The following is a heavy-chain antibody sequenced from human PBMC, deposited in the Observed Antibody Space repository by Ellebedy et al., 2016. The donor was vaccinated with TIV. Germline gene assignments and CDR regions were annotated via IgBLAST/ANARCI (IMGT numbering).Heavy chain of an antibody. CDR2: ISSSSAFI. CDR1: GFTFSDYT. CDR3: ASLGVRYCSGGSCYEASDY. D-gene: IGHD2-15*01. Sequence: PGGSLRLFCAASGFTFSDYTMNWVRQAPGKGLQWVSSISSSSAFIYYADSVKGRFTISRDNAKNSLYLQMNSLRAEDTAVYYCASLGVRYCSGGSCYEASDYWGQGTLVTVSS. J-gene: IGHJ4*02. V-gene: IGHV3-21*01.